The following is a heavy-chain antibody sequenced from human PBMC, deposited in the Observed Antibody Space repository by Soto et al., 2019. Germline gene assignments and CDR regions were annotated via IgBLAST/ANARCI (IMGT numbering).Heavy chain of an antibody. CDR2: ISGSGGST. CDR1: GVTFSSYA. Sequence: GGSLRLSCAASGVTFSSYAMSWVRQAPGKGLEWVSAISGSGGSTYYADSVKGRFTISRDNSKNTLYLQMNSLRAEDTAVYYCAKLISYIWGSYPGIWGQGTLVTGSS. V-gene: IGHV3-23*01. D-gene: IGHD3-16*01. CDR3: AKLISYIWGSYPGI. J-gene: IGHJ4*02.